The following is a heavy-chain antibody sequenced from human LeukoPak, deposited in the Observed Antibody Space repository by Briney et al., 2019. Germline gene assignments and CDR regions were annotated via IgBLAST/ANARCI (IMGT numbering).Heavy chain of an antibody. V-gene: IGHV1-2*02. D-gene: IGHD3-10*01. J-gene: IGHJ4*02. CDR1: GYTFTGYY. CDR3: ARDTYGSGSSDFDY. CDR2: INPNSGGT. Sequence: ASVKVSCKASGYTFTGYYMHWVRQAPGQGLEWMGWINPNSGGTNYAQKFQGRVTMTRDTSISTAYMELSRLRSDHTAVYYCARDTYGSGSSDFDYWGQGTLVTVSS.